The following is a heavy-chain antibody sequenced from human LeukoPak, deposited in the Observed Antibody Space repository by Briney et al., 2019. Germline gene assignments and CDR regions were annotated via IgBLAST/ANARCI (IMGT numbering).Heavy chain of an antibody. CDR1: GGTFSSYA. D-gene: IGHD6-13*01. CDR2: IIPIFGTA. CDR3: ARRDSGYDFRSIAAAGTYYYYYMDV. Sequence: ASVKVSCKASGGTFSSYAISWVRQAPGQGLEWMGGIIPIFGTANYAQKFQGRVTITADESTSTAYMELSSLRSEDTAVYYRARRDSGYDFRSIAAAGTYYYYYMDVWGKGTTVTVSS. J-gene: IGHJ6*03. V-gene: IGHV1-69*13.